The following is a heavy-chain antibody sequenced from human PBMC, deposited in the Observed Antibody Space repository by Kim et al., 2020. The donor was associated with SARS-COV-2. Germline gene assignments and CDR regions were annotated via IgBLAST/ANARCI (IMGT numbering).Heavy chain of an antibody. D-gene: IGHD6-19*01. Sequence: GGSLRLSCAASGFTFSDYYMSWIRQAPGKGLEWVSYISSSSSYTNYADSVKGRFTISRDNAKNSLYLQMNSLRAEDTAVYYCARGGIAVAGTGMDVWGQGTTVTVPS. CDR2: ISSSSSYT. V-gene: IGHV3-11*06. CDR1: GFTFSDYY. J-gene: IGHJ6*02. CDR3: ARGGIAVAGTGMDV.